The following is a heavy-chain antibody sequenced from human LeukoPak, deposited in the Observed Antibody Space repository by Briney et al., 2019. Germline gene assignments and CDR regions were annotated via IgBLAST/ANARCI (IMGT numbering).Heavy chain of an antibody. CDR3: AKESGKFDY. CDR1: GLPIADFA. Sequence: GGPLRLSCVASGLPIADFAMHWVRQAPGKGLEWVSLISGDGVSTFYTDSVRGRFSISRDSTKNSLYLEMNSLSTEDTAMYYCAKESGKFDYWGQGTLVAVSS. J-gene: IGHJ4*02. V-gene: IGHV3-43*02. CDR2: ISGDGVST.